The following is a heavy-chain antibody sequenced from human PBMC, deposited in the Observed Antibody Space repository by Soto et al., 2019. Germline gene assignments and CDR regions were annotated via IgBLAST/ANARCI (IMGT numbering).Heavy chain of an antibody. V-gene: IGHV3-7*01. CDR3: ARESLYGSGSFFDD. CDR2: IKQDGSEK. CDR1: GFTFSSYW. J-gene: IGHJ4*02. Sequence: GGSLRLSCAASGFTFSSYWMSWVRQAPGKGLEWVANIKQDGSEKYYVDSVKGRFTISRDNAKNSLYLQMNSLRAEDTAVYYCARESLYGSGSFFDDWGQGTLGTVSS. D-gene: IGHD3-10*01.